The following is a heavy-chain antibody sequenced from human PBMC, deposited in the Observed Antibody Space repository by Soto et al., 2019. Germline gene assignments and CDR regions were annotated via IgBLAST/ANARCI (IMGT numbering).Heavy chain of an antibody. Sequence: GGSLRLSCAASGFIFSSFGMHWVRQAPGKGLEWVAHIWYDGSNTYYADSVKGRFAISRDNSRNTLYLQMNSLRAEDTAVYHCVRDLLGSGGHFDYWGQGTPVTVSS. D-gene: IGHD7-27*01. V-gene: IGHV3-33*01. J-gene: IGHJ4*02. CDR1: GFIFSSFG. CDR3: VRDLLGSGGHFDY. CDR2: IWYDGSNT.